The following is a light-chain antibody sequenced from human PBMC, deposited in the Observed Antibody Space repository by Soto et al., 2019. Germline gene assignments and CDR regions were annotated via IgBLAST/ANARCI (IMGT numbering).Light chain of an antibody. CDR1: NIGSKS. V-gene: IGLV3-21*04. CDR3: QVWDSSSDRDVV. Sequence: ELTQPPSVSVAPGKTARITCGGNNIGSKSVHWYQQKPGQAPVLVIYYDSDRPSGIPERFSGSNSGNTATLTISRVEAGDEADYYCQVWDSSSDRDVVFGGGTQLTVL. J-gene: IGLJ2*01. CDR2: YDS.